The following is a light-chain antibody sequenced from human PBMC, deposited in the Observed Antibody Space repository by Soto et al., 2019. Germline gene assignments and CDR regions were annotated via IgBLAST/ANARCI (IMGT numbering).Light chain of an antibody. CDR3: QSYDSSLSVV. Sequence: QSVLKQPPSVSGAPGQRVTISCTGSSSNIGAGYDVHWYQQLPETAPQLLIYGNSKRPSGVPDRFSGSKSGTSASLAITGLQAEDEADYYCQSYDSSLSVVFGGGTKLTVL. J-gene: IGLJ2*01. CDR2: GNS. CDR1: SSNIGAGYD. V-gene: IGLV1-40*01.